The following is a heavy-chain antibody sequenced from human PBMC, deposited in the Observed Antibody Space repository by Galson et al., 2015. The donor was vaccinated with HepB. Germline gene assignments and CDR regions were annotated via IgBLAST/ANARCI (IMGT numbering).Heavy chain of an antibody. CDR3: ARQPGYCTNGVCYPRGDYYYGMDV. D-gene: IGHD2-8*01. V-gene: IGHV3-33*01. J-gene: IGHJ6*02. CDR2: IWYDGSNK. CDR1: GFTFSSYG. Sequence: SLRLSCAASGFTFSSYGMHWVRQAPGKGLEWVAVIWYDGSNKYYADSVKGRFTISRDNSKNTLYLQMNSLRAEDTAVYYCARQPGYCTNGVCYPRGDYYYGMDVWGQGTTVTVSS.